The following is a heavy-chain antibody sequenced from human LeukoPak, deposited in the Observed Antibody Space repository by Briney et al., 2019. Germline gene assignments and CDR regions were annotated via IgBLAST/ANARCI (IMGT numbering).Heavy chain of an antibody. V-gene: IGHV1-24*01. Sequence: GASVKVSCKVSGYTLTELSVHWVRQAPGKGLEWMGGFDPEDGETIYAQKFQGRVTMTEGTSTDTAYMELSSLRSEDTAVYYCATAYCGGDCRSYFDYWGQGTLVTVSS. CDR1: GYTLTELS. CDR3: ATAYCGGDCRSYFDY. CDR2: FDPEDGET. D-gene: IGHD2-21*02. J-gene: IGHJ4*02.